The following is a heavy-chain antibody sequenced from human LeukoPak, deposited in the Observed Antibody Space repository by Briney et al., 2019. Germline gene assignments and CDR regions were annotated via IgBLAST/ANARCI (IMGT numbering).Heavy chain of an antibody. CDR1: GFTFSSYS. V-gene: IGHV3-21*01. D-gene: IGHD5-24*01. CDR2: ISSSSSYI. CDR3: ARELGRDGFLHDAFDI. Sequence: GGSLRLSCAASGFTFSSYSMNWVRQAPGKGLEWVSSISSSSSYIYYADSVKGRFTISRDNAKNSLYLQMNSLRAEDTAVYYCARELGRDGFLHDAFDIWGQGTMVTVSS. J-gene: IGHJ3*02.